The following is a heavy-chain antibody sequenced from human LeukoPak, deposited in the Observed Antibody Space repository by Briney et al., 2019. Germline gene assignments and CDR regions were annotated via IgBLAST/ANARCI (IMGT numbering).Heavy chain of an antibody. CDR3: AKNGDRGAYCSGGTCYPYYYYYMDV. V-gene: IGHV3-23*01. Sequence: GGSLRLSCAASGFTFSSYAMSWVRQAPGKGLEWVSGISGSGGSTVYADSVKGRFTISRDNFKNTVFLQMNSLRAEDTAIYYCAKNGDRGAYCSGGTCYPYYYYYMDVWGKGTTVTVSS. CDR2: ISGSGGST. D-gene: IGHD2-15*01. J-gene: IGHJ6*03. CDR1: GFTFSSYA.